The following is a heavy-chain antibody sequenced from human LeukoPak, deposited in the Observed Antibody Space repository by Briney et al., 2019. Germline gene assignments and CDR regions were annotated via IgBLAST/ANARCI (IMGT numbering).Heavy chain of an antibody. D-gene: IGHD7-27*01. J-gene: IGHJ4*02. CDR1: GFTFSSYG. CDR2: IKEDGSEK. CDR3: AGSWGSAY. V-gene: IGHV3-7*01. Sequence: GGSLRLSCAASGFTFSSYGMHWVRQAPGKGLEWVANIKEDGSEKYYVDSVKGRFTISRDNAKNSLFLQMNSLRAEDTAVYYCAGSWGSAYWGQGTLVTVSS.